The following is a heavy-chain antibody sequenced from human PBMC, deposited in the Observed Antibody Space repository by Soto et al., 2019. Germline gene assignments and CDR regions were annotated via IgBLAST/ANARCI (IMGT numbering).Heavy chain of an antibody. CDR2: MNPNSGNT. V-gene: IGHV1-8*01. D-gene: IGHD5-12*01. J-gene: IGHJ6*02. CDR1: GYTFTSYD. Sequence: SVKVYCKASGYTFTSYDINWARQATGQGHEWMGWMNPNSGNTGYAQKFQGRVTMTRNTSISTAYMELSSLRSEDTAVYYCARGLEMATIGYYYYGMDVWGQGTTVTVSS. CDR3: ARGLEMATIGYYYYGMDV.